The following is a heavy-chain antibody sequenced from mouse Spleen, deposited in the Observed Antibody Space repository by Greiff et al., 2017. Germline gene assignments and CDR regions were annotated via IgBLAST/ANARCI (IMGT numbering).Heavy chain of an antibody. CDR1: GFTFSDYY. J-gene: IGHJ2*01. D-gene: IGHD1-2*01. V-gene: IGHV5-16*01. CDR2: INYDGSST. Sequence: EVKLVESEGGLVQPGSSMKLSCTASGFTFSDYYMAWVRQVPEKGLEWVANINYDGSSTYYLDSLKSRFIISRDNAKNILYLQMSSLKSEDTATYYCARVTTAFPYFDYWGQGTTLTVSS. CDR3: ARVTTAFPYFDY.